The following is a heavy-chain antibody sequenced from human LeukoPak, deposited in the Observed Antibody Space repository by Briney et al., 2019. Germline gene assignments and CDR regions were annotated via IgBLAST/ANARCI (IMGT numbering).Heavy chain of an antibody. J-gene: IGHJ4*02. CDR1: GFTFSSYA. Sequence: GGSLRLSCAASGFTFSSYAMNWVRQAPGKGLEWVSISGSGGDTYYADSVKGRFTISRDNSKNTLYLQVNSLRAEDTAVYYCAKARGATYGTYYFDYWGQGTLVTVSS. D-gene: IGHD4/OR15-4a*01. V-gene: IGHV3-23*01. CDR2: ISGSGGDT. CDR3: AKARGATYGTYYFDY.